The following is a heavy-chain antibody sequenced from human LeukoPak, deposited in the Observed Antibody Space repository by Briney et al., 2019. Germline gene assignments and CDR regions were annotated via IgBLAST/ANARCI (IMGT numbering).Heavy chain of an antibody. CDR2: ITSSNNYI. D-gene: IGHD3-16*01. CDR3: AREGEGITARYYFDS. CDR1: GFTFSSYS. Sequence: GGSLRLSCAASGFTFSSYSMNGVRQAPGKGLEWVSSITSSNNYIYYGYSVKGRFTISRDNSKNTLYLQMHTLRREDTPVYYCAREGEGITARYYFDSWGQGTLVTVSS. J-gene: IGHJ4*02. V-gene: IGHV3-21*01.